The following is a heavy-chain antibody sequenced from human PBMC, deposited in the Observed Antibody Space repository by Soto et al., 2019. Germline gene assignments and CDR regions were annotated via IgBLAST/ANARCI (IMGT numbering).Heavy chain of an antibody. J-gene: IGHJ6*02. CDR3: VKDGSSGWPYFYDMDV. CDR2: ISYDGRNK. Sequence: GGSLRLSCAASGFTFSSYGMHWVRQAPGKGLEWVAVISYDGRNKYYADAVKGRFTISRDNSKNTLYLQMSSLRAEDTAVYYCVKDGSSGWPYFYDMDVWGQGTTVNVSS. D-gene: IGHD6-19*01. V-gene: IGHV3-30*18. CDR1: GFTFSSYG.